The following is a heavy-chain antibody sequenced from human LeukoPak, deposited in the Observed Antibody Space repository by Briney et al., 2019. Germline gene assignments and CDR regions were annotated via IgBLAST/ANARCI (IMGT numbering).Heavy chain of an antibody. CDR2: LNQDGSVQ. D-gene: IGHD2-8*01. CDR3: ARDHNVADV. CDR1: GFTFSHYW. Sequence: PGGSLRLSCEASGFTFSHYWMTWYRQAPGKGLEWVANLNQDGSVQAYGDSVRGRFTISGDNAKNSVYIQMSSLRVEDTAMYYCARDHNVADVWGQGTMVTVSS. J-gene: IGHJ3*01. V-gene: IGHV3-7*01.